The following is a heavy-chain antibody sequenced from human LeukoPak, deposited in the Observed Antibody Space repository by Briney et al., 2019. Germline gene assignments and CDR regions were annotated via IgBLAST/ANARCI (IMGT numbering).Heavy chain of an antibody. J-gene: IGHJ3*02. CDR2: IYTSGST. Sequence: SETLSLTCAVYGGSFSGYYWSWIRQPAGKGLEWIGRIYTSGSTNYDPSLESRVTMSVDTSKNQFSLKLSSVTAADTAVYYCARFCSSTSCYWGDAFDIWGQGTMVTVSS. CDR3: ARFCSSTSCYWGDAFDI. V-gene: IGHV4-59*10. D-gene: IGHD2-2*01. CDR1: GGSFSGYY.